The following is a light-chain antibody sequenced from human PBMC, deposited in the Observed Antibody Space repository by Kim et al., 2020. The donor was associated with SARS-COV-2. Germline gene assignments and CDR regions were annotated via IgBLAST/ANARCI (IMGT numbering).Light chain of an antibody. CDR1: SNDVGAYDY. J-gene: IGLJ1*01. Sequence: QSALTQPPSASASPGQSVSISCTGTSNDVGAYDYVSWYQQHPGKAPKLMISEVSKRPSGVPDRFSGSKSGNTASLTVSGLQPEDEADYYCSSYAGSNSYVFGTGTKVTVL. CDR3: SSYAGSNSYV. V-gene: IGLV2-8*01. CDR2: EVS.